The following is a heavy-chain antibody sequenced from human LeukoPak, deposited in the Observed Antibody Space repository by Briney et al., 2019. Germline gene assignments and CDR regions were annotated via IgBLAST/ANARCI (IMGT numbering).Heavy chain of an antibody. CDR3: ARDYRFSGSFYDAFDI. Sequence: GASVKVSCKASGYTFTSYYMHWVRQAPGQGLEWMGIINPSGGSTSYAQKFQGRVTMTRDTSTSTVYMEPSSLRSEDTAVYYCARDYRFSGSFYDAFDIWGQGTMVTVSS. J-gene: IGHJ3*02. CDR2: INPSGGST. CDR1: GYTFTSYY. D-gene: IGHD1-26*01. V-gene: IGHV1-46*01.